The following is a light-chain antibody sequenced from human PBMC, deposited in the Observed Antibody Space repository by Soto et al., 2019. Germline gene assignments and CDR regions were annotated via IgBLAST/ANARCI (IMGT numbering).Light chain of an antibody. Sequence: DIQMTQSPSSLSASVGARVLITCRASQKISSYLNWYQHKPGKAPNLLIYAASSLEGGVPSRFSGSGSGTIFTLTIRGLQPEDFATYYCQQSNSIPVTLGGGTKVDIK. J-gene: IGKJ4*01. CDR1: QKISSY. CDR2: AAS. V-gene: IGKV1-39*01. CDR3: QQSNSIPVT.